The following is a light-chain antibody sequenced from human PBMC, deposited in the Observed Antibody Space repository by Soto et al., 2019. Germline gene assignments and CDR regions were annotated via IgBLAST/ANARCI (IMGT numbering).Light chain of an antibody. V-gene: IGKV1-33*01. J-gene: IGKJ4*01. CDR2: DAS. CDR3: QQYAHLPLT. CDR1: QSISNH. Sequence: DIQMTQPPPSLSASVEDRVIITCLASQSISNHLNWYQQKPGKAPKLLIYDASNLETGVPSRVSGSGSGTDFTFTITSLQPEDFATYYCQQYAHLPLTFGGGTKVDIK.